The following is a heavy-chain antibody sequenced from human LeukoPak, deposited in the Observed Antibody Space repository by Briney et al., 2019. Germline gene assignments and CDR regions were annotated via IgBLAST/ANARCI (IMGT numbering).Heavy chain of an antibody. J-gene: IGHJ4*02. V-gene: IGHV1-8*03. CDR1: GYTFTSYD. Sequence: ASVKVSYKASGYTFTSYDINWVRQATGQGLEWMGWMNPNSGNTGYAQKFQGRVTITRNASISTAYMELSSLRSEDTAVYYCARRRSVTARGADLGYWGQGTLVTVSS. D-gene: IGHD2-21*02. CDR3: ARRRSVTARGADLGY. CDR2: MNPNSGNT.